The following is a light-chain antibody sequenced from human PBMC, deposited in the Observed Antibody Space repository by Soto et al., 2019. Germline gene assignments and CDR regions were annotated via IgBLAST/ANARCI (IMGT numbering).Light chain of an antibody. CDR3: QQYRGYRA. CDR2: KAS. J-gene: IGKJ1*01. Sequence: DIQMTQSPSTLSSSVVDRVTITFRASQSIDTWLAWHQQKPGQAPKLLISKASSLESGVPSRFSGSGSGTEFTLTISSLQPDDSATYYCQQYRGYRAFGQGTKVDI. V-gene: IGKV1-5*03. CDR1: QSIDTW.